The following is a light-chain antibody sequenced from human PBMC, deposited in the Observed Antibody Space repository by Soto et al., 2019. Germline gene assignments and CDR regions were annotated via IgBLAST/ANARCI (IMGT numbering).Light chain of an antibody. J-gene: IGLJ2*01. CDR1: SSNIGTNT. CDR3: AAWDDSLTHVV. CDR2: SNY. Sequence: QSVLTQPPSASGTPGQRVTISCSGSSSNIGTNTVNWYQQLPGTAPKLLIYSNYQRPSGVPDRFSGSKSGTSASLAISGLQSEDEPDYYCAAWDDSLTHVVFGGGTKLTVL. V-gene: IGLV1-44*01.